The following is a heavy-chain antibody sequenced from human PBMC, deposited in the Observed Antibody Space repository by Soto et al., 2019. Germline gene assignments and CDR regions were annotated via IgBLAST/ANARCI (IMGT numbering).Heavy chain of an antibody. CDR3: ARDDYCSGGSCYSNWFDP. CDR1: GGTFSSYT. J-gene: IGHJ5*02. V-gene: IGHV1-69*04. CDR2: IIPILGIA. D-gene: IGHD2-15*01. Sequence: GASVKVSCKASGGTFSSYTISWVRQAPGQGLEWMGRIIPILGIANYAQKFQGRVMITADKSTSTAYMELSSLRSEDTAVYYCARDDYCSGGSCYSNWFDPWGQGTLVTVSS.